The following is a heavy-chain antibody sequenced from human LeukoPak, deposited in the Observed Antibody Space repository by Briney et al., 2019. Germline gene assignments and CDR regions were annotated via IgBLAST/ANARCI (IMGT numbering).Heavy chain of an antibody. CDR1: GGSISSFY. V-gene: IGHV4-59*04. D-gene: IGHD1-14*01. J-gene: IGHJ4*02. CDR2: IYYSGST. CDR3: ARQKGEPVDY. Sequence: SETLSLTCTVSGGSISSFYWSWIRQPPGKGLEWIGNIYYSGSTYYNPSLKSRVTISVDTSKNQFSLKLSSVTAADTAVYYCARQKGEPVDYWGQGTLVTVSS.